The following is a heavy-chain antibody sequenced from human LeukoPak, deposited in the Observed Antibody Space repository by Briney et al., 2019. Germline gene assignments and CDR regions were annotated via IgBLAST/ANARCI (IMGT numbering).Heavy chain of an antibody. CDR1: GGSISSYY. CDR2: IYTSGST. D-gene: IGHD6-13*01. J-gene: IGHJ4*02. V-gene: IGHV4-4*07. CDR3: ARDLGIAAADTPFDY. Sequence: PSETLSLTCTVSGGSISSYYWSWIRQPAGKGLEWIGRIYTSGSTNYNPPLKSRVTMSVDTSKNQFSLKLSSVTAADTAVYYCARDLGIAAADTPFDYWGQGTLVTVSS.